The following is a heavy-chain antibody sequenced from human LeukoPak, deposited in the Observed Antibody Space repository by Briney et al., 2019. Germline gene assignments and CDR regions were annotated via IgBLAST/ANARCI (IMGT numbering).Heavy chain of an antibody. J-gene: IGHJ4*02. D-gene: IGHD3-10*01. CDR2: ISAYNGNT. V-gene: IGHV1-18*01. CDR1: GYTFTSYG. Sequence: ASVKVSCKASGYTFTSYGISWVRQAPGQGLEWMGWISAYNGNTNYAQKLQGRVTMTTDTSTSTAYMELRSLRSDDTAVYYCARGWGGFGESLYHLDFDYWGQGTLVTVSS. CDR3: ARGWGGFGESLYHLDFDY.